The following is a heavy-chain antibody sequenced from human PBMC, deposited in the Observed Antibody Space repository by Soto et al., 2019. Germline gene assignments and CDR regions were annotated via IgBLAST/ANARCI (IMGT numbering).Heavy chain of an antibody. CDR2: IYFNGGT. CDR1: GGSISGYY. J-gene: IGHJ4*02. Sequence: PSETLSLTCTVSGGSISGYYWSWIRQPPGKGLEWIGYIYFNGGTYYNPSLKSRVTISVDTSKNQFSLKLSSVTAADTAVYYCARRSPLFDYWGQGTLVTVSS. V-gene: IGHV4-59*08. CDR3: ARRSPLFDY.